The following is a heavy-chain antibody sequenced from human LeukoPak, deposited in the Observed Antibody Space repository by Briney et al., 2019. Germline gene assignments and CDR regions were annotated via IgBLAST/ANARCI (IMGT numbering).Heavy chain of an antibody. J-gene: IGHJ5*02. Sequence: SETLSLTCTVSGGSISSYYWSWIRQPPGKGLEWIGYIYCSGSTNYNPSLKSRVTISVDTSKNQFSLKLRSVTAADTAVYYCAGGYYDVLTGLSWFDPWGQGTLVTVSS. CDR2: IYCSGST. V-gene: IGHV4-59*01. CDR1: GGSISSYY. D-gene: IGHD3-9*01. CDR3: AGGYYDVLTGLSWFDP.